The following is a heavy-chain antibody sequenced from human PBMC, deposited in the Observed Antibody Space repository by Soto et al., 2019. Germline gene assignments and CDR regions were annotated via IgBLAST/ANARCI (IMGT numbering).Heavy chain of an antibody. CDR3: ARDRSGTSGYHLDY. CDR1: GFNFRSYS. D-gene: IGHD3-22*01. V-gene: IGHV3-21*01. CDR2: ISSTSTYI. Sequence: EVQLVESGGGLVERGGSLRLSCVVSGFNFRSYSMNWVRQAPGKGLEWVSSISSTSTYIYYADSVKGRFTISRDNAKNSLFLQMNSLRAEVTAVYYCARDRSGTSGYHLDYWGQGTLVTVSS. J-gene: IGHJ4*02.